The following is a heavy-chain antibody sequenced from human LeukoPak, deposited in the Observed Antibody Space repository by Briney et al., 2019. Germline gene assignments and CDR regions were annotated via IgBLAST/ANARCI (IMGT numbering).Heavy chain of an antibody. V-gene: IGHV3-23*01. Sequence: PGGSLRLSCAASGFTFSSDGMSWGRQAPGKGLEWVSAISGSGGGRYYADSVKGRFTISRDNSKNTQSLQMNSLRAEDTAIYYCSKHPYEGYCRGGSCWNNWFDPWGQGTLVTVSS. CDR2: ISGSGGGR. J-gene: IGHJ5*02. CDR1: GFTFSSDG. CDR3: SKHPYEGYCRGGSCWNNWFDP. D-gene: IGHD2-15*01.